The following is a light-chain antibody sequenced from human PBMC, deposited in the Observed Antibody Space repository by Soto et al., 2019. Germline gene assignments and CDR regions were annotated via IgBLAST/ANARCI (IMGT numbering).Light chain of an antibody. CDR1: QGISSA. J-gene: IGKJ4*01. CDR2: DAS. Sequence: AIQLTQSPSSLSASVGDRVTITCRATQGISSALAWYQQKPGKAPKLLIFDASTLESGVSSRFSGSGSGTDFTLTISSLQTEDFATYYCQQFNNYPLTFGGGTKVDIK. V-gene: IGKV1D-13*01. CDR3: QQFNNYPLT.